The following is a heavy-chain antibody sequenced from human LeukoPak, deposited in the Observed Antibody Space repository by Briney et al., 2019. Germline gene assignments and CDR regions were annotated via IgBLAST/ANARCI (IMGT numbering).Heavy chain of an antibody. CDR3: ARSPKYCSSTSCYRGRYYYYYMDV. CDR2: IGTAGDT. Sequence: GGSLRLSCAASGFTFSSYDMHWVRQATGKGLEWVSAIGTAGDTYYPGSVKGRFTISRENAKNSLYLQMNSLRAGDTAVYYCARSPKYCSSTSCYRGRYYYYYMDVWGKGTTVTVSS. V-gene: IGHV3-13*01. CDR1: GFTFSSYD. J-gene: IGHJ6*03. D-gene: IGHD2-2*01.